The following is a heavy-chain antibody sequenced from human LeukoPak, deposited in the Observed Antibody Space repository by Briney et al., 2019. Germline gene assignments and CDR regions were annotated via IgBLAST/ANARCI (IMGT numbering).Heavy chain of an antibody. CDR1: GGTFSSYA. CDR2: IIPTLGIA. Sequence: ASVKVSCKASGGTFSSYAISWVRQAPGQGLEWMGRIIPTLGIANYAQKFQGRVTITADKSTSTAYMELSSLRSEDTAVYYCARAQLQLWPHFDYWGQGTLVTVSS. J-gene: IGHJ4*02. CDR3: ARAQLQLWPHFDY. V-gene: IGHV1-69*04. D-gene: IGHD3-10*01.